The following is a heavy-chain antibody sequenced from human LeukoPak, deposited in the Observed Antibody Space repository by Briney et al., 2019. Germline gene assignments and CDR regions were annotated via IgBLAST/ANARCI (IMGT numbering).Heavy chain of an antibody. J-gene: IGHJ4*02. CDR1: GGSFSGYY. CDR2: INHSGST. CDR3: ARGYCTNAVCSLGPTQA. D-gene: IGHD2-8*01. Sequence: SSETLSLTCAVYGGSFSGYYWGWIRQPPGKGLEWIGEINHSGSTNYNPSLKSRVTISVDTSKNQFSLKLSSVTAADTAVYYCARGYCTNAVCSLGPTQAWGQGTLVTVSS. V-gene: IGHV4-34*01.